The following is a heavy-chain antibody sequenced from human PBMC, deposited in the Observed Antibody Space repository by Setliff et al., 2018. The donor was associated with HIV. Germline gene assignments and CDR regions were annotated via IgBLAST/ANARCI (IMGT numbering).Heavy chain of an antibody. V-gene: IGHV3-72*01. D-gene: IGHD1-7*01. J-gene: IGHJ4*02. CDR3: ARLRGTSNTLDY. CDR2: TTNKANSYTT. CDR1: GFTFSDHY. Sequence: GGSLRLSCAASGFTFSDHYMDWVRQSPGQGLEWVGRTTNKANSYTTEYAASVKGRFSLSRDDSKNSLYLQMNSLKTEDTAVYYCARLRGTSNTLDYWGQGTLVTVS.